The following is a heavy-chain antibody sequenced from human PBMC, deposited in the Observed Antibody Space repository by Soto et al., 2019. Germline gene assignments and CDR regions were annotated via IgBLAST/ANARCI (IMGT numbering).Heavy chain of an antibody. CDR2: LNPGRGKT. V-gene: IGHV1-8*02. CDR3: ARMATFGTLNWFDP. D-gene: IGHD3-16*01. Sequence: QVQLVQSGAEVKEPGASVRVSCKASGYTFINYDISWVRQATGQGLEWMGWLNPGRGKTGYANKFQGRVTMTRDAPTSTAHLELSSLTSEDTAVYYCARMATFGTLNWFDPWGQGTLFTVSS. J-gene: IGHJ5*02. CDR1: GYTFINYD.